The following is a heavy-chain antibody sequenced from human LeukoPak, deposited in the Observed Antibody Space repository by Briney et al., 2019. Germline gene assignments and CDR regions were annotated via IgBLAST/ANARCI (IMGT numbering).Heavy chain of an antibody. CDR1: DGSISNSNR. J-gene: IGHJ5*02. CDR3: ASFSLHTVFDP. Sequence: SETLSLTCVVSDGSISNSNRWSWVRQPPGKGLEWIGEIYHSGRTNYNPSLKSRVTISVDTPKNQFSLKMRSVTAADTAVYYCASFSLHTVFDPWGQGTLVTVSS. V-gene: IGHV4-4*02. CDR2: IYHSGRT. D-gene: IGHD2-2*02.